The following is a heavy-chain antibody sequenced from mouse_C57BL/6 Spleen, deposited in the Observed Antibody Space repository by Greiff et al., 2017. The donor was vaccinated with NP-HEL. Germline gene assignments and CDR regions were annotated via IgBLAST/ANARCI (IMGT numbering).Heavy chain of an antibody. D-gene: IGHD2-1*01. Sequence: EVKLQESVAELVRPGASVKLSCTASGFNIKNTYMHWVKQRPEQGLEWIGRIDPANGNNKYAPKFQGKATTTADTSSNTAYLQLSSLTSEDTAIYYCASGDGNYEGLFAYWGQGTLVTVSA. V-gene: IGHV14-3*01. CDR2: IDPANGNN. CDR1: GFNIKNTY. J-gene: IGHJ3*01. CDR3: ASGDGNYEGLFAY.